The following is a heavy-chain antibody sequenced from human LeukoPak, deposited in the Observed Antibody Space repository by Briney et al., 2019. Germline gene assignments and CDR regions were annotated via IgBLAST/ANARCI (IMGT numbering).Heavy chain of an antibody. CDR2: IKQDGSEK. V-gene: IGHV3-7*03. CDR3: ARDGFGTGSN. D-gene: IGHD3-16*01. Sequence: PGGSLRLSCAVSGFTFSSYRMDWVRQAPGKGLEWVANIKQDGSEKNYVDSVKGRFIISRDNAKNSLYLQMNTLRADDTAVYYCARDGFGTGSNWGQGTLVTVSS. J-gene: IGHJ4*02. CDR1: GFTFSSYR.